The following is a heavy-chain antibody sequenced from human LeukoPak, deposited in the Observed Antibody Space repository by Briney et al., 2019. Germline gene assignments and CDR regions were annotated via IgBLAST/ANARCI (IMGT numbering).Heavy chain of an antibody. CDR1: GFTFSNYA. CDR2: TSGSGGST. Sequence: GGSLRLSCRASGFTFSNYAMSWVRQAPGKGLEWVSATSGSGGSTFYADSVKGRFTISRDNSKNTLYLQMNSLRAEDTAVYYCARDFKRGRASGMDVWGQGTTVTVSS. V-gene: IGHV3-23*01. J-gene: IGHJ6*02. D-gene: IGHD5-24*01. CDR3: ARDFKRGRASGMDV.